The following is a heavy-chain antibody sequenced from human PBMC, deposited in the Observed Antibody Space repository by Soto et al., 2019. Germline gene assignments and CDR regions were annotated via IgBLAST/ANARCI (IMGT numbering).Heavy chain of an antibody. D-gene: IGHD3-10*01. Sequence: SVKVSCKASGGTFSSYTISWVRQAPGQGLEWMGRIIPILDITNYAQKFQGRVTITADKSTSTAYMELSSLRSEDTAVYYCARASWFGESNGYFDYWGQGTLVTVSS. V-gene: IGHV1-69*02. CDR3: ARASWFGESNGYFDY. J-gene: IGHJ4*02. CDR2: IIPILDIT. CDR1: GGTFSSYT.